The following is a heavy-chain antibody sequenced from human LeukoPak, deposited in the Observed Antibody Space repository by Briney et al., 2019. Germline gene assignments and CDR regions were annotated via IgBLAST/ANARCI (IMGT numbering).Heavy chain of an antibody. Sequence: GGSLRLSCATSGFTFSTSWMHWVRQAPGKGLVWVSRINTDGNTRDYADSVKGRFTISRDNAKNTLYLQMNSLRAENTAIYYCVRDMGYYDKVWGQGTLVTVSS. CDR3: VRDMGYYDKV. J-gene: IGHJ4*02. D-gene: IGHD3-22*01. CDR1: GFTFSTSW. V-gene: IGHV3-74*01. CDR2: INTDGNTR.